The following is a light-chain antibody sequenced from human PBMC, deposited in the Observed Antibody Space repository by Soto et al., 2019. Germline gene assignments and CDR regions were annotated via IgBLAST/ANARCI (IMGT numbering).Light chain of an antibody. J-gene: IGKJ4*01. CDR1: QGISSY. CDR2: AAS. V-gene: IGKV1-8*01. CDR3: QQYYSYLPLT. Sequence: IRMTQSPSSFSASTGDRVSVTCRASQGISSYLAWYQQKPGKAPKLLIYAASTLQSGVPSRFSGSGSGTDFTLTISCLQSEDFATYYCQQYYSYLPLTFGAWSKVDI.